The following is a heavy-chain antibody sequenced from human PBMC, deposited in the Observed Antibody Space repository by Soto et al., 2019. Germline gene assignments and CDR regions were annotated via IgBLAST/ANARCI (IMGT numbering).Heavy chain of an antibody. V-gene: IGHV5-10-1*01. CDR2: IDPSNSYT. CDR3: ATVVPAAMFGYHYGMDV. D-gene: IGHD2-2*01. J-gene: IGHJ6*02. Sequence: GESLKISCKGSGYSFTSYWISWVRQMPGKGLEWMGRIDPSNSYTNYSPSFQGHVTISADKSISTAYLQWSSLKASDTVMYFCATVVPAAMFGYHYGMDVWGQGTTVTVSS. CDR1: GYSFTSYW.